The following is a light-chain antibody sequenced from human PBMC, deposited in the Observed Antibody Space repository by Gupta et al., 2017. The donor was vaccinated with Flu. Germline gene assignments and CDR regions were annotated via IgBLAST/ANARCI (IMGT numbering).Light chain of an antibody. CDR3: QSADSSGTYVV. V-gene: IGLV3-25*02. CDR2: TDS. J-gene: IGLJ2*01. CDR1: ALPKQY. Sequence: SYELTQPPSVSVSPGQTARITCSGDALPKQYAYWYQQKPGQAPVLVIYTDSERPSGIPERFSGSSSGTTVTLTIRGVQAEDEADYYCQSADSSGTYVVFGGGTKLTVL.